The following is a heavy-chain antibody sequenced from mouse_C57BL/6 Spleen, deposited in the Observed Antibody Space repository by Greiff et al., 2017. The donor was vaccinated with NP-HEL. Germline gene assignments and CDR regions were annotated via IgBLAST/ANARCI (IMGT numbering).Heavy chain of an antibody. V-gene: IGHV1-55*01. D-gene: IGHD1-1*01. CDR1: GYTFTSYW. CDR2: IYPGSGST. CDR3: ARMGDYYGYAMDY. Sequence: QVQLQQPGAELVKPGASVKMSCKASGYTFTSYWITWVKQRPGQGLEWIGDIYPGSGSTNYNEKFKSKATLTVDTSSSTAYMQLSSLTSEDSAVYYCARMGDYYGYAMDYWGQGTSVTVSS. J-gene: IGHJ4*01.